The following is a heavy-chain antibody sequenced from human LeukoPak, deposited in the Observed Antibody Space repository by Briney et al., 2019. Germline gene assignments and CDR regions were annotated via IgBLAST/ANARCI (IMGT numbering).Heavy chain of an antibody. Sequence: ASVKVSCKASGCTFTSYDINWVRQATGQGLEWMGWMNPNSGNTGYAQKFQGRVTMTRNTSISTAYMELSSLRSEDTAVYYCARSGGGKQWLVTRVYWGQGNLVTVSS. J-gene: IGHJ4*02. CDR3: ARSGGGKQWLVTRVY. D-gene: IGHD6-19*01. CDR1: GCTFTSYD. V-gene: IGHV1-8*01. CDR2: MNPNSGNT.